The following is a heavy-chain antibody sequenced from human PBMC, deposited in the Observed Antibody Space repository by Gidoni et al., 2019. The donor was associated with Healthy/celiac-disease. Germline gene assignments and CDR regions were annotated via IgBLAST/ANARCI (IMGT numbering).Heavy chain of an antibody. D-gene: IGHD3-22*01. CDR3: ARDPNDSSGYYYGADWYFDL. V-gene: IGHV3-33*01. CDR2: IWYDGSNK. CDR1: GFTFSSYG. J-gene: IGHJ2*01. Sequence: QVQLVESGGGVVQPGRSLRLSGAASGFTFSSYGMHWVRQAPGKGLEWVAVIWYDGSNKYYADSVKGRFTISRDNSKNTLYLQMNSLRAEDTAVYYCARDPNDSSGYYYGADWYFDLWGRGTLVTVSS.